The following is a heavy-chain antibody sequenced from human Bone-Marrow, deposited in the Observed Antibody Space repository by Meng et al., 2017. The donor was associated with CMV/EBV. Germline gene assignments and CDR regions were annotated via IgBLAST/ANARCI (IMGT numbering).Heavy chain of an antibody. V-gene: IGHV4-61*01. CDR1: GGSISSSSYY. CDR3: ARDSGGQQLVLYDY. Sequence: SETLSLTCTVSGGSISSSSYYWSWIRQPPGKGLEWVGYIFFSGSTNYNPSLKSRVTISVDTSKNQFSLKLTSVTAADTAVYYCARDSGGQQLVLYDYWGQGTLVTVSS. CDR2: IFFSGST. D-gene: IGHD6-13*01. J-gene: IGHJ4*02.